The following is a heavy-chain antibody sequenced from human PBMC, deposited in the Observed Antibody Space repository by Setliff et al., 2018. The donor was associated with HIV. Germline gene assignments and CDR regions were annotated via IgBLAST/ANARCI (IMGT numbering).Heavy chain of an antibody. CDR2: VSSRGDT. J-gene: IGHJ4*02. D-gene: IGHD3-22*01. CDR3: ARTLYYYDPSAGGYCFDY. Sequence: SETLSLTCTVSDSGTYYWSWIRQPAGKGLEWIGRVSSRGDTNYNPSLTSRVTMSVDTSQNQFSLKLTSVTASDTAVYYCARTLYYYDPSAGGYCFDYWGQGTLVTVSS. V-gene: IGHV4-4*07. CDR1: DSGTYY.